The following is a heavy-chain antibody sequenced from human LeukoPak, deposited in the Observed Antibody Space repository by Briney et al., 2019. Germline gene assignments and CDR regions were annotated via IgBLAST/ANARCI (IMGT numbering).Heavy chain of an antibody. J-gene: IGHJ5*02. CDR2: IIPIFGTA. Sequence: ASVKVSCKASGGTFNSYAISWVRQAPGQGLEWMGGIIPIFGTANYAQKFQGRVTITADESTSTAYMELSSLRSEDTAVYYCARAATVTTLVDWFDPWGQGTLVTVSS. D-gene: IGHD4-17*01. CDR3: ARAATVTTLVDWFDP. V-gene: IGHV1-69*13. CDR1: GGTFNSYA.